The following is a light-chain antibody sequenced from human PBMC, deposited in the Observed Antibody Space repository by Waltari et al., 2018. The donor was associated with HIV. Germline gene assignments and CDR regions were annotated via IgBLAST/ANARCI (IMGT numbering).Light chain of an antibody. CDR2: DND. J-gene: IGLJ3*02. Sequence: APGQKVTISCSGSSSNLANNYVSWYQHLPGAAPKLVSYDNDNRPSGIPDRFSGSKSGASATLVITGLQTGDEGDYYCGTWDSRLNAGVFGGGTKLTVL. CDR1: SSNLANNY. V-gene: IGLV1-51*01. CDR3: GTWDSRLNAGV.